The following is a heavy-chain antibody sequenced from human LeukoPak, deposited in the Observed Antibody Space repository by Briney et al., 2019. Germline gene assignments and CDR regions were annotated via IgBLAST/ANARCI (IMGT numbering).Heavy chain of an antibody. CDR1: GFTVSSNY. J-gene: IGHJ4*02. CDR2: ISWNSGSI. Sequence: GGSLRLSCAASGFTVSSNYMSWVRQAPGKGLEWVSGISWNSGSIGYADSVKGRFTISRDNAKNSLYLQMNSLRAEDTALYYCAKDMYPRVDTAMVDYWGQGTLVTVSS. D-gene: IGHD5-18*01. V-gene: IGHV3-9*01. CDR3: AKDMYPRVDTAMVDY.